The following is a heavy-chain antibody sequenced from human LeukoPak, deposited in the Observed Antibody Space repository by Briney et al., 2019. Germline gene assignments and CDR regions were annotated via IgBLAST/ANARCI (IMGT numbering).Heavy chain of an antibody. CDR1: GGSISSHY. Sequence: SETLSLTCTVSGGSISSHYWSWIRQPPGKGLEWIGYIYYSGSTNYNPSLKSRVTISVDTSKNQFSLKLSSVTAADTAVYYCARDLYYDYVWGSSSYMDVWGKGTTVTVSS. CDR2: IYYSGST. J-gene: IGHJ6*03. D-gene: IGHD3-16*01. V-gene: IGHV4-59*11. CDR3: ARDLYYDYVWGSSSYMDV.